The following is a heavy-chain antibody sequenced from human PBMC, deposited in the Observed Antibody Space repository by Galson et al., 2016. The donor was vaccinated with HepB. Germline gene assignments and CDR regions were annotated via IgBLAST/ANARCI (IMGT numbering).Heavy chain of an antibody. D-gene: IGHD1-26*01. CDR1: GYRFNSYW. V-gene: IGHV5-10-1*01. J-gene: IGHJ4*02. CDR3: ARVVRFGSGIDF. Sequence: QSGAEVKKPGESLRISCKGSGYRFNSYWITWVRQMPGKGLEWMGKIDPTDSYTMYSPSFQGHVTISGDRFISTAYLQWNSLQASDTAMYYCARVVRFGSGIDFWGQGTLVTVSS. CDR2: IDPTDSYT.